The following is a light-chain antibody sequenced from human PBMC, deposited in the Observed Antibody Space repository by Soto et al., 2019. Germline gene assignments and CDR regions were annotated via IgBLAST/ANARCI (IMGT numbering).Light chain of an antibody. CDR1: QSISTS. CDR2: AAS. Sequence: DMQMTQSPSSLSASVGDRVTITCRAIQSISTSLNWYQQKPGKAPKLLIYAASSLQSGVPSRFSGSGSGTDSTLIVSSLQHEDCATYYCQQSYSSPLTLGGGTKVDIK. CDR3: QQSYSSPLT. V-gene: IGKV1-39*01. J-gene: IGKJ4*01.